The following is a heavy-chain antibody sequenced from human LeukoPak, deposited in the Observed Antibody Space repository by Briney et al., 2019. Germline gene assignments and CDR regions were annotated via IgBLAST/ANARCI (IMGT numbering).Heavy chain of an antibody. J-gene: IGHJ4*02. V-gene: IGHV4-30-4*08. D-gene: IGHD3-22*01. Sequence: PSETLSLTCTVSGGSISSGGYYWSWIRQHPGKGLEWIGYIYYSGSTYYNPSLKSRVTISVDTSKNQFSLKLSSVTAADTAVYYCARGGSYYYDSSGYSKLDYWGQGTLVTVSS. CDR2: IYYSGST. CDR1: GGSISSGGYY. CDR3: ARGGSYYYDSSGYSKLDY.